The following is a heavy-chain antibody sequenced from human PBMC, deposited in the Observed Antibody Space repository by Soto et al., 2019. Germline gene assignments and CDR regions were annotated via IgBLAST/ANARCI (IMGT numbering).Heavy chain of an antibody. Sequence: PGGSLKLSCAASGITFSNYWMTWVRQAPGKGLEWVANIKQDGSEKYYVDSVKGRFTISRDNAKNSLYLQMNSLRAEDTAVYYCAKGVPGIAVAGTGYFQHWGQGTLVTVSS. D-gene: IGHD6-19*01. J-gene: IGHJ1*01. V-gene: IGHV3-7*01. CDR1: GITFSNYW. CDR3: AKGVPGIAVAGTGYFQH. CDR2: IKQDGSEK.